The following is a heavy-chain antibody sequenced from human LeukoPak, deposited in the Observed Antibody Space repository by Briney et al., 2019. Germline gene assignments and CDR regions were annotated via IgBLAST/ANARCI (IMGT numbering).Heavy chain of an antibody. V-gene: IGHV4-30-2*01. D-gene: IGHD3-22*01. CDR3: ARAPRYYYDSSGAFDY. CDR2: IYHSGST. CDR1: GGSISSGGYS. J-gene: IGHJ4*02. Sequence: SETLSLTCAVSGGSISSGGYSWSWIRQPPGKGLEWIGYIYHSGSTYYNPSLKSRVTISVDRSKNQFSLKLSSVTAADTAVYYCARAPRYYYDSSGAFDYWGRGTLVTVSS.